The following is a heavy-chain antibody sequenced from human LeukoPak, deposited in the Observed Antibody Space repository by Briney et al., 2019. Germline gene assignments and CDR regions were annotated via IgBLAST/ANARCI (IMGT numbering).Heavy chain of an antibody. CDR2: ISGGGGSP. Sequence: GGSLRLSCAASGFTFSNYAMSWVRQAPGKGLEWVSAISGGGGSPYYADSVKGRFTISGDNSKNTLYLQMNSLRAEDTAVYYCAKDHEYAVVTSGGDFWGQGTLVTVSS. CDR3: AKDHEYAVVTSGGDF. V-gene: IGHV3-23*01. D-gene: IGHD4-23*01. CDR1: GFTFSNYA. J-gene: IGHJ4*02.